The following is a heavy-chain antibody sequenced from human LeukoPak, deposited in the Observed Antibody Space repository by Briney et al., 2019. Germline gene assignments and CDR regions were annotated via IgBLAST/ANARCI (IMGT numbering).Heavy chain of an antibody. V-gene: IGHV4-34*01. CDR1: GGSFSGYY. CDR3: ARGVPPTAAGSPIRYYYYGRR. D-gene: IGHD6-13*01. CDR2: INHSGST. J-gene: IGHJ6*02. Sequence: ASETLSLTCAVYGGSFSGYYWSWIRQPPGKGLEWIGEINHSGSTNYNPSLKSRVTISVDTSKNQFSLKLSSVTAADTAVYYCARGVPPTAAGSPIRYYYYGRRLGPRDHGHRLL.